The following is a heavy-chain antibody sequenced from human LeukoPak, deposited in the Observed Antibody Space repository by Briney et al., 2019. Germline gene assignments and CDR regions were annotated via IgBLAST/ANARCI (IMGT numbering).Heavy chain of an antibody. Sequence: SDTVSLLCTLCGASISAFHWTWFRHPAGKTLEWIGLIYSSGSTLLNPSLKTRVAMSLDLTKNQLSLRLTSLTAADTAMYYCARKDGDYWGQGTLVTVSS. CDR1: GASISAFH. CDR3: ARKDGDY. V-gene: IGHV4-4*07. CDR2: IYSSGST. J-gene: IGHJ4*02.